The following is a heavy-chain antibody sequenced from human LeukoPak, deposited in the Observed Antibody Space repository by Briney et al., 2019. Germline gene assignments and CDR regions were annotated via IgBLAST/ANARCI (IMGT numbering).Heavy chain of an antibody. Sequence: ASVKVSCKASGYTFITYYIYWVRQAPGQGLEWMGWMNPNSGNTGYAQKFQGRVTITKNTSISTAYMELSSLRSEDTAVYYCATSPQGVHGSGYIAYWGQGTLVTVSS. CDR2: MNPNSGNT. CDR3: ATSPQGVHGSGYIAY. D-gene: IGHD3-22*01. CDR1: GYTFITYY. V-gene: IGHV1-8*03. J-gene: IGHJ4*02.